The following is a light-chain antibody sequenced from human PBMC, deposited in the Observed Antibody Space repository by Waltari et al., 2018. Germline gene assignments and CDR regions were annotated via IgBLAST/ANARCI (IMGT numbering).Light chain of an antibody. J-gene: IGKJ2*01. Sequence: DIQMTQSPSSLSAPVGDRVTITCRASQSISIYLNWYQQKPGKAPKVLIYRASTLQSGVPSRFCCSGSGTAFTLTTSSLQPEDFATYCCQQSYVTPYTFRQGTKLEI. CDR3: QQSYVTPYT. CDR2: RAS. V-gene: IGKV1-39*01. CDR1: QSISIY.